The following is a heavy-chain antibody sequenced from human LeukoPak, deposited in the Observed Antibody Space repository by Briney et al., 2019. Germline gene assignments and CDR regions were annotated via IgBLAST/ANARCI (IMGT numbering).Heavy chain of an antibody. CDR1: GGSISSGSYY. CDR3: ARHLVWFDP. Sequence: SETLSLTCTVSGGSISSGSYYWGWIRQPPGKGLEWIGSIYYSGSTYYSPSLKSRVTISVDTSKNQFSLKLSSVTAADTAVYYCARHLVWFDPWGQGTLVTVSS. J-gene: IGHJ5*02. V-gene: IGHV4-39*01. CDR2: IYYSGST. D-gene: IGHD3-16*01.